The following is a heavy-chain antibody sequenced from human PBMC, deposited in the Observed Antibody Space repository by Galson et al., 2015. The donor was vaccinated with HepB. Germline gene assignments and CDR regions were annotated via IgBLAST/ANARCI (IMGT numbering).Heavy chain of an antibody. CDR2: INPSGGAT. J-gene: IGHJ3*02. CDR3: VKGASPSVYDAFDI. D-gene: IGHD6-6*01. V-gene: IGHV3-23*01. Sequence: SLRLSCAASRFTFTTYPMTWVRQAPGKGLEWVSSINPSGGATYYADSVKGRFTISRDNSKNTFYLQMNSLRAEDTAIYYCVKGASPSVYDAFDIWGQGTMVTVSS. CDR1: RFTFTTYP.